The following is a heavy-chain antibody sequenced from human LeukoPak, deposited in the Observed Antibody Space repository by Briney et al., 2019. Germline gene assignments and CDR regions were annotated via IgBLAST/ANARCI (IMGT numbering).Heavy chain of an antibody. Sequence: SETLSLTCAVYGGSFNGYYWSWIRQPPGKGLEWIGEINHSGSTNYNPSLKSRVTISVDTSKNQFSLKLSSVTAADTAVYYCARVDSSSWYGPSSLGHYYYYMDVWGKGTTVTVSS. V-gene: IGHV4-34*01. CDR3: ARVDSSSWYGPSSLGHYYYYMDV. CDR1: GGSFNGYY. J-gene: IGHJ6*03. CDR2: INHSGST. D-gene: IGHD6-13*01.